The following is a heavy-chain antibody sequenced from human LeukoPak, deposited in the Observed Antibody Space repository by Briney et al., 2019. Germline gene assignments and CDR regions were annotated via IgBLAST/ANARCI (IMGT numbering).Heavy chain of an antibody. D-gene: IGHD5/OR15-5a*01. Sequence: SETLSLTCAVSGYSISSGYYWGWIRQPPGKGLECIGSIYHSGSTYYNPSLKSRVTISADTSKNQFSLKLTSVTAADTAVYYCARQTPTGEYSLYRARFDYWGQGTLVTVSS. CDR3: ARQTPTGEYSLYRARFDY. V-gene: IGHV4-38-2*01. CDR1: GYSISSGYY. J-gene: IGHJ4*02. CDR2: IYHSGST.